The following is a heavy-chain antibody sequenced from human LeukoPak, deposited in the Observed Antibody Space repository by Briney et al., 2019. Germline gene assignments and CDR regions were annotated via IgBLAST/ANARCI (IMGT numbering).Heavy chain of an antibody. D-gene: IGHD6-13*01. CDR2: INPNSGGT. CDR3: ARVSIAAAPPTD. Sequence: ASVTVSCKASGYTFTGYYMHWVRQAPGQGLEWMGWINPNSGGTNYAQKFQGRVTMTRDTSISTAYMELSRLRSDDTAVYYCARVSIAAAPPTDWGQGTLVTVSS. CDR1: GYTFTGYY. J-gene: IGHJ4*02. V-gene: IGHV1-2*02.